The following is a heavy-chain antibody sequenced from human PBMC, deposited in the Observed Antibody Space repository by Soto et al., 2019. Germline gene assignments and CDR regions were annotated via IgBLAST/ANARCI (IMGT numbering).Heavy chain of an antibody. V-gene: IGHV3-30*18. CDR2: ISYDGSNK. CDR3: AKEGCSGGSCYSGNWFDP. CDR1: GFTFSSYG. J-gene: IGHJ5*02. D-gene: IGHD2-15*01. Sequence: PGGSLRLSCAASGFTFSSYGMHWVRQAPGKGLEWVAVISYDGSNKYYADSVKGRFTISRDNSKNTLYLQMSSLRAEDTAVYYCAKEGCSGGSCYSGNWFDPWGQGTLVTVSS.